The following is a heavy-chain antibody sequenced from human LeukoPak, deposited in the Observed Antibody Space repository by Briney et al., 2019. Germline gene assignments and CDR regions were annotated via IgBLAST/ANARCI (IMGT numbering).Heavy chain of an antibody. CDR2: MNPNSGNT. CDR1: GYTFTSYD. V-gene: IGHV1-8*01. CDR3: ASGGLVYGGYPYAFDI. J-gene: IGHJ3*02. Sequence: ASVKVSCKASGYTFTSYDINWVRQATGQGLEWMGWMNPNSGNTGYAQKFQGRVTMTRNTSISTAYMELSSLRSEDTAVYYCASGGLVYGGYPYAFDIWGQGTMVTVST. D-gene: IGHD3/OR15-3a*01.